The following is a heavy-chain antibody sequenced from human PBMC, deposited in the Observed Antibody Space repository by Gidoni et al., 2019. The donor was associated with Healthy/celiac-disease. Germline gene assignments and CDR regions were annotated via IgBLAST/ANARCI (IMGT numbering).Heavy chain of an antibody. V-gene: IGHV4-31*03. J-gene: IGHJ5*02. D-gene: IGHD3-10*01. CDR2: IYYSGST. CDR1: GGSISSGGYY. Sequence: QVQLQESGPGLVKPSQTLSLTCTVSGGSISSGGYYWSWIRRHPGKGLEWIGYIYYSGSTYYNPSLKSRVAISVDTSKNQFSLKLSSVTAADTAVYYCATMVRGVPFDPWGQGTLVTVSS. CDR3: ATMVRGVPFDP.